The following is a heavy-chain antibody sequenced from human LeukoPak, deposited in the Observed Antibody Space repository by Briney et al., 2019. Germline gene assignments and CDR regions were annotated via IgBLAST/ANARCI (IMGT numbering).Heavy chain of an antibody. CDR2: ISRSGVNT. CDR1: GFTFSGFG. CDR3: AKKTYDSSGYYLFDY. J-gene: IGHJ4*02. V-gene: IGHV3-23*01. D-gene: IGHD3-22*01. Sequence: GGSLRLSCAVSGFTFSGFGMNWVRRTPGKGLEWVSGISRSGVNTLYADSVKGRFTISRHNSKNTLYLEMNSLRAEDTAIYYCAKKTYDSSGYYLFDYWGQGTLVTVSS.